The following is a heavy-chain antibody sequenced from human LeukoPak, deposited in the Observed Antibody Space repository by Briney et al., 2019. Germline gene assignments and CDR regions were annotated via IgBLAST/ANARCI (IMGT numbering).Heavy chain of an antibody. J-gene: IGHJ6*02. CDR3: ARLRTSSHPDYYGMDV. Sequence: SETLSLTCTVSGDSISGYYWSWIRQPPGKGLEWIGFIYSSGNINYNPSLKSRVTLSVDTSKNQFSLKLSSVTAADTAVYYCARLRTSSHPDYYGMDVWGQGTTVTVSS. V-gene: IGHV4-59*08. CDR1: GDSISGYY. D-gene: IGHD6-6*01. CDR2: IYSSGNI.